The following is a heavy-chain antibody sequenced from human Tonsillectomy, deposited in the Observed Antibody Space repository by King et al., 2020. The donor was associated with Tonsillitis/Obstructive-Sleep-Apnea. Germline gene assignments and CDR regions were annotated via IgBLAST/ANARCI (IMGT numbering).Heavy chain of an antibody. CDR3: AKDSDSSGYYPSNYYYMDV. CDR1: GFTFSIYA. CDR2: ISASGGST. Sequence: EVQLVESGGGLVQPGGSLRLSCAASGFTFSIYAMTCVRRAPGKGLEWVSVISASGGSTYYADSVKGRFTISRDNSKNMVYLQMNSLRAEDTAVYYCAKDSDSSGYYPSNYYYMDVWGKGTTVTVSS. J-gene: IGHJ6*03. V-gene: IGHV3-23*04. D-gene: IGHD3-22*01.